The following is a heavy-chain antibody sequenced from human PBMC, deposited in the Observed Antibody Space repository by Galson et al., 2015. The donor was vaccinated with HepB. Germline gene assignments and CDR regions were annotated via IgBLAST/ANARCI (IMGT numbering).Heavy chain of an antibody. CDR2: ISYDGEKK. CDR3: AKDRHGYFDWVAAHYGMGV. Sequence: SLRLSCADSGFAFSSYGMHWIRQAPGKGLEWVAIISYDGEKKYYADSVKGRFTIFRDNSKKSLYLQMSNLTSEDTAVYYCAKDRHGYFDWVAAHYGMGVWGQGTTVIVSS. V-gene: IGHV3-30*18. CDR1: GFAFSSYG. J-gene: IGHJ6*02. D-gene: IGHD3-9*01.